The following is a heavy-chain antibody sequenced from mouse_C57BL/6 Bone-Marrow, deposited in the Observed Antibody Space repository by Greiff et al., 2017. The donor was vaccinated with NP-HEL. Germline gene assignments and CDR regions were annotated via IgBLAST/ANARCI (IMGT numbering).Heavy chain of an antibody. CDR2: IYPRDGST. J-gene: IGHJ2*01. V-gene: IGHV1-78*01. CDR3: AREGDYGDFDY. D-gene: IGHD1-1*01. Sequence: VKLMESDAELVKPGASVKISCKVSGYTFTDHTIHWMKQRPEQVLEWIGYIYPRDGSTKYNEKFKGKATLTADKSSSTAYMQLNSLTSEDSAVYFCAREGDYGDFDYWGQGTTLTVSA. CDR1: GYTFTDHT.